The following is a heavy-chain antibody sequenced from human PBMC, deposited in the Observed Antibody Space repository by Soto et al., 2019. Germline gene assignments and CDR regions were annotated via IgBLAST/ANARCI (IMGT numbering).Heavy chain of an antibody. D-gene: IGHD6-13*01. J-gene: IGHJ4*02. Sequence: QLQLQESGPGLVKPSETLSLTCTVSGGSISSSSYYWGWIRQPPGKGLEWIGSIYYSGSTYYNPSLKSRVTISVDTSKNQFSLKLSSVTAADTAVYYCARLLSSSWYRGAYDYWGQGTLVTVSS. CDR1: GGSISSSSYY. CDR2: IYYSGST. CDR3: ARLLSSSWYRGAYDY. V-gene: IGHV4-39*01.